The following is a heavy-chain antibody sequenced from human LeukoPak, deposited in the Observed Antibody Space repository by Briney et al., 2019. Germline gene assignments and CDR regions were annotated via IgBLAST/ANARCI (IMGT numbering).Heavy chain of an antibody. V-gene: IGHV4-59*08. Sequence: PSETLSLTCTVYGGSISSYYWNWIRQPPGKGLEWIGYIYYSGSTNYNPSLKSRVTISVDTSKNQFSLKLSSVTAADTAVYFCARQLRGEAVAGHLQPFDYWGQGTLVTVSS. CDR2: IYYSGST. J-gene: IGHJ4*02. CDR3: ARQLRGEAVAGHLQPFDY. CDR1: GGSISSYY. D-gene: IGHD6-19*01.